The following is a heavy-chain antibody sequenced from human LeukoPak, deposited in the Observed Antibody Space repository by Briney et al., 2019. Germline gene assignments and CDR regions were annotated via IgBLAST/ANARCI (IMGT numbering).Heavy chain of an antibody. V-gene: IGHV4-39*07. D-gene: IGHD6-19*01. CDR3: ASGIAVAGIDY. CDR1: GGSISSGPYY. CDR2: IYYGENT. J-gene: IGHJ4*02. Sequence: PSETLSLTCTVSGGSISSGPYYWGWIRQPPGKGLEWIGNIYYGENTYYNPSLKSRVTISIDTSKNQFYLKLSSVTAADTAVYYCASGIAVAGIDYWGQGTLVTVSS.